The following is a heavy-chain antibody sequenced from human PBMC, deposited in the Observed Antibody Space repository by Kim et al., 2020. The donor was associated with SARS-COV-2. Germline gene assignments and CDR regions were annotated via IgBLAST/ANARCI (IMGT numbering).Heavy chain of an antibody. Sequence: GGSLRLSCAASGFTFSDYYMSWIRQAPGKGLEWVSYISSSSSYTNYADSVKGRFTISRDNAKNSLYLQMNSLRAEDTAVYYCARGPYDVGGYSNALFDYWGQGTLVTVSS. CDR1: GFTFSDYY. CDR3: ARGPYDVGGYSNALFDY. J-gene: IGHJ4*02. CDR2: ISSSSSYT. D-gene: IGHD4-4*01. V-gene: IGHV3-11*06.